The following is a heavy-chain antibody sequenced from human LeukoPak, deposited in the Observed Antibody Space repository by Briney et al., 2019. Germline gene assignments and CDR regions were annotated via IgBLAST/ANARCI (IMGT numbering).Heavy chain of an antibody. Sequence: SETLSLTCTVSGGSISSSSYYWGWIRQPPGKGLEWIGNIYYNGNTYYNPSLKSRVTISVDTSKNQFSLKLRSVTAADTAVYYCARGHTYYYDSRGYYPEIQSYYFDYWGQGTLVTVSS. CDR3: ARGHTYYYDSRGYYPEIQSYYFDY. J-gene: IGHJ4*02. V-gene: IGHV4-39*01. D-gene: IGHD3-22*01. CDR2: IYYNGNT. CDR1: GGSISSSSYY.